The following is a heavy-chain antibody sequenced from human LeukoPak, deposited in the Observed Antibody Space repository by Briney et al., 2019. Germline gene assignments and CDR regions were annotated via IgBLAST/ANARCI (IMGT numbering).Heavy chain of an antibody. CDR2: IYYSGST. Sequence: PSETLSLTCTVSGGSISSYYWSWIRQPPGKGLEWIGYIYYSGSTNYNPSLKSRVTISVDTSKNQFSLKLSSVTAADTAVYYCARRARLGYCSSTSCPHHDAFDIWGQGTMVTVSS. V-gene: IGHV4-59*01. CDR3: ARRARLGYCSSTSCPHHDAFDI. J-gene: IGHJ3*02. CDR1: GGSISSYY. D-gene: IGHD2-2*01.